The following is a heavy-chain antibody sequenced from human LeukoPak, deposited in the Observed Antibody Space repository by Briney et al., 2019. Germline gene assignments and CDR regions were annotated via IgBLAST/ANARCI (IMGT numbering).Heavy chain of an antibody. Sequence: GGSLRLSCAASGFTFSSYWMSWVRQAPGKGLEWVANIKQDGSEKYYVDSVKGRFTISRDNAKNSLYLQMNSLRAEDTAVYYCGRDKVQQGRVRSAYYFAYWGQGTLVTVSS. V-gene: IGHV3-7*01. CDR2: IKQDGSEK. D-gene: IGHD6-19*01. J-gene: IGHJ4*02. CDR3: GRDKVQQGRVRSAYYFAY. CDR1: GFTFSSYW.